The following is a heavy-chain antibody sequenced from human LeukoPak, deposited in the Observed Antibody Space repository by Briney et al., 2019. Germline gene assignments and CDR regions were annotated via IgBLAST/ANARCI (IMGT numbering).Heavy chain of an antibody. Sequence: ASVKVSCKISEYSLSDLAIHWVREAPGEGLEWMGGFDSENNKMVYSQKFQGRVTVTEDTSADTAYMELTSLRSEATAVYFCATDRVYRSSGRSWGFFDYWGQGTLVIVSS. J-gene: IGHJ4*02. CDR2: FDSENNKM. D-gene: IGHD6-19*01. CDR1: EYSLSDLA. CDR3: ATDRVYRSSGRSWGFFDY. V-gene: IGHV1-24*01.